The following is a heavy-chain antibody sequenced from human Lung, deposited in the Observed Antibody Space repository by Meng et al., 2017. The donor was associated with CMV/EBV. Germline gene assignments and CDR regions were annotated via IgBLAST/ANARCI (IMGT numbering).Heavy chain of an antibody. V-gene: IGHV1-2*02. J-gene: IGHJ4*02. Sequence: SVXVSXXASGYTFTGYYMHWVRQAPGQGLEWMGWINPNSGGTNYAQKFQGRVTMTRDTSISTAYMGLSRLRSDDTAVYYCARAEVDCSGGSCYNNWGQGTLVXVSS. CDR2: INPNSGGT. D-gene: IGHD2-15*01. CDR3: ARAEVDCSGGSCYNN. CDR1: GYTFTGYY.